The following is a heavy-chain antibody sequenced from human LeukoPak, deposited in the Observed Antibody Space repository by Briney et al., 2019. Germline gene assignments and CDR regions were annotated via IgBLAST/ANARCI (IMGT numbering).Heavy chain of an antibody. CDR3: AKDVDSSGWYPADY. CDR2: IYSGGST. CDR1: GFTVSSNY. Sequence: PGGSLRLSCAASGFTVSSNYMSWVRQAPGKGLEWVSVIYSGGSTYYADSVKGRFTISRDNSKDTLYLQMNSLRAEDTAVYYCAKDVDSSGWYPADYWGQGTLVTVSS. D-gene: IGHD6-19*01. V-gene: IGHV3-53*01. J-gene: IGHJ4*02.